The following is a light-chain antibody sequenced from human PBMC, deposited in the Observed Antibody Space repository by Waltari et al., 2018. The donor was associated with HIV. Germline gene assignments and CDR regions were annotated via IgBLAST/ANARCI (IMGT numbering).Light chain of an antibody. CDR3: QQSYSVPWT. J-gene: IGKJ1*01. V-gene: IGKV1-39*01. CDR2: CSS. CDR1: QNISSY. Sequence: DIKMTQSQTSLSAYVGETVIISCRASQNISSYLNWYQKKGDKATKLLIFCSSNLKSGVPTSFSGSGSGTEFTLFIRSLQPEDVASYFCQQSYSVPWTFGQGTK.